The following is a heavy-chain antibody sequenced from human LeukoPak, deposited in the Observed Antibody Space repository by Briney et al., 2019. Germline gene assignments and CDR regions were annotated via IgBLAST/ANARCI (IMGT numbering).Heavy chain of an antibody. J-gene: IGHJ5*02. D-gene: IGHD3-10*01. V-gene: IGHV5-10-1*01. Sequence: GESLKISFKGSGYRFNSYWISWGRPMPGKGVGWVGRIDPSDSYTNYSPSFQGHVTISADKSISTAYLQWSSLKASDTAMYYCARQALGELSWFDPWGQGTLVTVSS. CDR3: ARQALGELSWFDP. CDR1: GYRFNSYW. CDR2: IDPSDSYT.